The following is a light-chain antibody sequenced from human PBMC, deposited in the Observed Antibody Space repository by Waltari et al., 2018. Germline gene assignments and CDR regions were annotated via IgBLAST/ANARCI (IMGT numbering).Light chain of an antibody. V-gene: IGLV1-40*01. CDR3: QSYDGNLSDVI. CDR1: SSNIGAGYD. J-gene: IGLJ2*01. Sequence: QSVLTQPPSVSGAPGQRVTIPCTGSSSNIGAGYDVHWYQQFPGTAPKVLIYGNNKRPSGVPDRFSGSKSDTSASLAITGLQAEDEADYYCQSYDGNLSDVIFGGGTKLTVL. CDR2: GNN.